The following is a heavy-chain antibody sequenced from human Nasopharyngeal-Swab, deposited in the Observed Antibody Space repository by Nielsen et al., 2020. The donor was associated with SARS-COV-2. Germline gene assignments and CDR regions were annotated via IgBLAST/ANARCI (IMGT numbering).Heavy chain of an antibody. D-gene: IGHD2-15*01. CDR2: ISSSGATK. Sequence: GESLKISCAASGFTFSDYYMTWIRQAPGKGLEWVSYISSSGATKDYADSVKGRFTISRDNANNSLYLQMNSLRAEDTAVYYCARGATAKYCSGGSCYSDDAFDIWGQGTMVTVSS. CDR3: ARGATAKYCSGGSCYSDDAFDI. J-gene: IGHJ3*02. V-gene: IGHV3-11*04. CDR1: GFTFSDYY.